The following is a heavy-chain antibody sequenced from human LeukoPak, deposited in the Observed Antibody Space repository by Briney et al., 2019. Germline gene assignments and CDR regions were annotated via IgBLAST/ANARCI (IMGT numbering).Heavy chain of an antibody. CDR2: IYYSGST. J-gene: IGHJ5*02. CDR3: ARENTVRGVIYRFDP. Sequence: NWVRQHPGKGLEWIGYIYYSGSTYYNPSLKSRVTISVDTSKNQFSLKLSSVTAADTAVYYCARENTVRGVIYRFDPWGQGTLVTVSS. D-gene: IGHD3-10*01. V-gene: IGHV4-31*02.